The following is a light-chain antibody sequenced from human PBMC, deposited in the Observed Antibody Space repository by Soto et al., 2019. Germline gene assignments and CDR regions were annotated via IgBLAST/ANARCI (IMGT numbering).Light chain of an antibody. CDR3: QQYNKWPPTFT. J-gene: IGKJ2*01. CDR2: GAS. CDR1: QSVSTN. Sequence: EIVMTQSPATVSVSPGEGATLSCRASQSVSTNLAWYQQKPGQAPRLLIYGASTRATGIPARFSGSGSGTEFTLAISSLQSEDFAVYYCQQYNKWPPTFTFGQGTKLEIK. V-gene: IGKV3-15*01.